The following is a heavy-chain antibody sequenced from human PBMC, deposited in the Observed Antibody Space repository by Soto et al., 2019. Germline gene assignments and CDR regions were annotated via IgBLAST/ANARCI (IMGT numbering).Heavy chain of an antibody. CDR1: GGSISSSSYY. J-gene: IGHJ6*03. CDR3: AKEGFQVLRYFDWLLDTYYMDV. CDR2: IYYSGST. D-gene: IGHD3-9*01. Sequence: PSETLSLTCTVSGGSISSSSYYWGWIRQPPGKGLEWIGSIYYSGSTYYNPSLKSRVTISVDTSKNQFSLKLSSVTAADTAVYYCAKEGFQVLRYFDWLLDTYYMDVWGKGTTVTVYS. V-gene: IGHV4-39*02.